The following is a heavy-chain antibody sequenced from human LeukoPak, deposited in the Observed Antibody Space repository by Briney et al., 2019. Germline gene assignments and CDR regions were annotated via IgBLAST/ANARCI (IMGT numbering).Heavy chain of an antibody. CDR3: ARQGDGGRAYDH. V-gene: IGHV4-39*01. D-gene: IGHD4-23*01. Sequence: SKTLSLTCTVSGGSISKSTYNWGWIRQPPGKGLEWIGTISDSGNTYSSPSLRSRVTISVDTSKNQFSLKLTSVTAADTGVYYCARQGDGGRAYDHWGQGSQVTVSS. CDR1: GGSISKSTYN. J-gene: IGHJ4*02. CDR2: ISDSGNT.